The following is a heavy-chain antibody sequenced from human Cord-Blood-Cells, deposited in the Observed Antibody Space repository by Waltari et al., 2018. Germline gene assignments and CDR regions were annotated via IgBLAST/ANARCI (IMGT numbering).Heavy chain of an antibody. J-gene: IGHJ5*02. V-gene: IGHV1-18*01. D-gene: IGHD6-6*01. Sequence: QVQLVQSGAEVKKPGASVKVSCKASGYTFTRYGISWVRQAPGQGLGWMGWISVYNGNTNDAQKLQGRATMTTGTATSTAYMERRSLRSDDTAVYYCARGGSRSSWFDPRGQGTLVTVSS. CDR1: GYTFTRYG. CDR2: ISVYNGNT. CDR3: ARGGSRSSWFDP.